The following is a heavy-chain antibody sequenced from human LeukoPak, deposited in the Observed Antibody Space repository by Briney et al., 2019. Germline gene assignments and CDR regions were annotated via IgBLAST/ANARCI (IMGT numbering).Heavy chain of an antibody. V-gene: IGHV3-48*01. CDR3: ARSGWYDDFDY. CDR2: LSRDTTAI. J-gene: IGHJ4*02. Sequence: GGSLRLSCAASGFTFNIYSMNWVRQAPGKGLEWISYLSRDTTAIYYADSVKGRFTISRDNAKNSLYLQMNSQRAEDTAMYYCARSGWYDDFDYLGQGTLVTVSS. CDR1: GFTFNIYS. D-gene: IGHD6-19*01.